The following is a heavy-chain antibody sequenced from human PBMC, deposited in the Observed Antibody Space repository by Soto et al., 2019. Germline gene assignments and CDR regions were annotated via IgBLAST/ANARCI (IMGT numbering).Heavy chain of an antibody. CDR3: ANRNYYAKSGYTFPYFDF. CDR2: ISGSGDRT. V-gene: IGHV3-23*01. CDR1: GFTFSNYG. D-gene: IGHD3-22*01. J-gene: IGHJ4*02. Sequence: EVQLLESGGGIVQPGGPLRLSCVASGFTFSNYGMSWVRQAPGKGLDWVSTISGSGDRTYYADSVKGRFTISRDNSRNTVYLQMNSLRVEDTAVYYCANRNYYAKSGYTFPYFDFWGQGNLVTVSS.